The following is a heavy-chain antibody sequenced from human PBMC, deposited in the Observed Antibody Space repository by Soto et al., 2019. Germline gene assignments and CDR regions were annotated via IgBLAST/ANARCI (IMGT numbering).Heavy chain of an antibody. Sequence: ASVKVSCKASGYTFTSYDINWVRQATGQGLEWMGWMNPNSGNTGYAQKFQGRVTMTRNTSISTAYMELSSLRSEDTAVYYCARGWDYGAFFAYWGKGTLVTVSS. CDR1: GYTFTSYD. J-gene: IGHJ4*02. D-gene: IGHD3-16*01. CDR3: ARGWDYGAFFAY. CDR2: MNPNSGNT. V-gene: IGHV1-8*01.